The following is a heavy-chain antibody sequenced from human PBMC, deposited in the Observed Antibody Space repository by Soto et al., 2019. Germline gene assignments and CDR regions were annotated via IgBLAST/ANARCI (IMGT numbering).Heavy chain of an antibody. Sequence: QVQLVESGGGVAQPGRSLRLSCAASGFTFSSFAFHWVRQAPGKGLEWVAVISYDGSNKYYADSVKGRFTISRDNSKNTLYLQMNSLRAEDTAVYYCARDIEDYYGSGSYPSGIDYWGQGTLVTVSS. CDR3: ARDIEDYYGSGSYPSGIDY. D-gene: IGHD3-10*01. CDR2: ISYDGSNK. V-gene: IGHV3-30-3*01. J-gene: IGHJ4*02. CDR1: GFTFSSFA.